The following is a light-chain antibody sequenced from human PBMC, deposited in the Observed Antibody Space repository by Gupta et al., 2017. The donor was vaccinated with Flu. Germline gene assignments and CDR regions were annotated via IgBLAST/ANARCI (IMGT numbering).Light chain of an antibody. CDR2: KAS. CDR1: QSISSW. V-gene: IGKV1-5*03. CDR3: QQDYDYPRT. J-gene: IGKJ1*01. Sequence: DIQMTQSPSTLSASVGDRVTITCRASQSISSWLAWYQQKPGKAPNLLIYKASTLQSGVPSRFSGSGSGTEFTLTISSLQPDDFATYYCQQDYDYPRTFGQGSKLEIK.